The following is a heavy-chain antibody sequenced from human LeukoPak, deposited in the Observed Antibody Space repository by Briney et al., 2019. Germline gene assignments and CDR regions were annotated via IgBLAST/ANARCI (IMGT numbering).Heavy chain of an antibody. Sequence: SVKVSCKASGGTFSSYAISCVRQAPGQGLEWMGRIIPILGIANYAQKFQGRVTITADKSTSTAYMELSSLRSEDTAVYYCASGWQPAAIYGYYYYGMDVWGQGTTVTVSS. CDR2: IIPILGIA. CDR3: ASGWQPAAIYGYYYYGMDV. V-gene: IGHV1-69*04. J-gene: IGHJ6*02. D-gene: IGHD2-2*01. CDR1: GGTFSSYA.